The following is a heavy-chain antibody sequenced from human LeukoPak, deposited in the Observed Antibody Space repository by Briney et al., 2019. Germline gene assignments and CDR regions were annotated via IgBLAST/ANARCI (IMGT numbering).Heavy chain of an antibody. CDR1: GFTFSSYE. CDR3: ATVGRSNRPGH. Sequence: GGSLRLSCAASGFTFSSYEMNWVRQAPGKGLEWVSYISSSGSAIYYADSVKGRFTISRDNAKSSLYLEMNSLRAEDTAVYYCATVGRSNRPGHWGLGTLVTVSS. J-gene: IGHJ4*02. D-gene: IGHD2-15*01. CDR2: ISSSGSAI. V-gene: IGHV3-48*03.